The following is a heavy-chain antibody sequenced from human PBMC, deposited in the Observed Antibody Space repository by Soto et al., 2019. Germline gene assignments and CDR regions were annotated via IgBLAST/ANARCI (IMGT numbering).Heavy chain of an antibody. CDR3: TTEDY. Sequence: PGGFLSLSCAASGFTFSSYGMHWVRQAPGKGLEWVAVISYDGSNKYYADSVKGRFTISRDNSKNTLYLQMNSLRAEDTAVYYCTTEDYWGQGTLVTVSS. J-gene: IGHJ4*02. CDR2: ISYDGSNK. V-gene: IGHV3-30*03. CDR1: GFTFSSYG.